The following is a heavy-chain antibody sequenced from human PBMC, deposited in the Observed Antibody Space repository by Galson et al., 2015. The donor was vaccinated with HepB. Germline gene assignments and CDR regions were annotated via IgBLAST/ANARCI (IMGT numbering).Heavy chain of an antibody. CDR2: ISGSGGST. Sequence: SLRLSCAASGFTFSSYAMSWVRQAPGKGLEWVSAISGSGGSTYYADSVKGRFTISRDNSKNTLYLQMNSLRAEDTAVYYCAKDLSGVWELFLFDYWGQGTLVTVSS. V-gene: IGHV3-23*01. D-gene: IGHD3-10*01. J-gene: IGHJ4*02. CDR3: AKDLSGVWELFLFDY. CDR1: GFTFSSYA.